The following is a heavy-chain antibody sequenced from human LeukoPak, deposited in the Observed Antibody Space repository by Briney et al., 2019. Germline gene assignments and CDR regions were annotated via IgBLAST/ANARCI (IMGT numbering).Heavy chain of an antibody. D-gene: IGHD6-19*01. V-gene: IGHV3-21*01. CDR2: ISSSSSYI. Sequence: KPGGSLRLSCAASGFTFSAYSMNWVRQAPGKGLEWVSSISSSSSYIYYADSVKGRFTISRDNAKNTLYLQMNSLRAEDTAVYYCARAHSSGWYYYFDYWGQGTLVTVSS. J-gene: IGHJ4*02. CDR1: GFTFSAYS. CDR3: ARAHSSGWYYYFDY.